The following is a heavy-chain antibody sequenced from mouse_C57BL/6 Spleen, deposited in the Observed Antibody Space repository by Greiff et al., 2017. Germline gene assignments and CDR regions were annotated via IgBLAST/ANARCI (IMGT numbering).Heavy chain of an antibody. D-gene: IGHD2-10*02. CDR3: ARRRYGNYGVDY. Sequence: EVQLQQSVAELVRPGASVKLSCTASGFNIKNTYMHWVKQRPEQGLEWIGRIDPANGNTKYAPKFQGKATITADTSSNTAYLQLSSLTSKDTAIDYSARRRYGNYGVDYWGQGTTLTVSS. CDR1: GFNIKNTY. CDR2: IDPANGNT. J-gene: IGHJ2*01. V-gene: IGHV14-3*01.